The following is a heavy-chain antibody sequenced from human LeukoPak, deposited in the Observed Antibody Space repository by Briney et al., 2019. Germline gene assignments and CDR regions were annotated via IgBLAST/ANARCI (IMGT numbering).Heavy chain of an antibody. J-gene: IGHJ3*02. Sequence: SETLSLTCAVYGGSFSGYYWSWIRQPPGKGLEWIGEINHSGSTNYNPSLKSRVTISVDTSKNQFPLKLSSVTAADTAVYYCAGASVRGVGAFDIWGQGTMVTVSS. CDR1: GGSFSGYY. CDR2: INHSGST. CDR3: AGASVRGVGAFDI. V-gene: IGHV4-34*01. D-gene: IGHD3-10*01.